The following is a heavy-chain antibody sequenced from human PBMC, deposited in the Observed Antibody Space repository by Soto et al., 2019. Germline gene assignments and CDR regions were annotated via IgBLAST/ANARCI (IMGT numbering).Heavy chain of an antibody. J-gene: IGHJ4*02. CDR3: ARAPAEGSWNPLLD. D-gene: IGHD6-13*01. Sequence: SVKVSCKASGYTFTSYYMHWVRQAPGQELEWMGRIIPILGIANYAQKFQGRVTITADKSTSTAYMELSSLRSEDTAVYYCARAPAEGSWNPLLDWGQGTLVTVSS. CDR2: IIPILGIA. CDR1: GYTFTSYY. V-gene: IGHV1-69*04.